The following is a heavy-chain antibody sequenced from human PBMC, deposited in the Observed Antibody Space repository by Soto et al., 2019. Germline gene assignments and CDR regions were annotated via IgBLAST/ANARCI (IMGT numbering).Heavy chain of an antibody. CDR2: ISGSGGST. CDR3: AKDMTGIAAAGTNYYYYGMDV. J-gene: IGHJ6*02. Sequence: GGSLRLSCAASGFTFSSYAMSWVRQAPGKGLEWVSAISGSGGSTYYADSVKGRFTISRDNSKNTLYLQMNSLRAEDTAVYYCAKDMTGIAAAGTNYYYYGMDVWGQGTTVTVSS. V-gene: IGHV3-23*01. CDR1: GFTFSSYA. D-gene: IGHD6-13*01.